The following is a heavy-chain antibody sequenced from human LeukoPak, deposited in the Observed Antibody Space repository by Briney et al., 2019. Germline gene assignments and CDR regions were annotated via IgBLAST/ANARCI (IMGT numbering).Heavy chain of an antibody. CDR3: GRDLGGRTAY. CDR2: IDEDGSLT. D-gene: IGHD1-26*01. V-gene: IGHV3-74*01. J-gene: IGHJ4*02. Sequence: GGSLRLSCAVSGFTFRTYWMRWVRQVPGEGLVWVSCIDEDGSLTNYADAVTGRFSIPRDNAKNTLYLQMHSLRAEDTAVYSCGRDLGGRTAYWGQGTLVTVS. CDR1: GFTFRTYW.